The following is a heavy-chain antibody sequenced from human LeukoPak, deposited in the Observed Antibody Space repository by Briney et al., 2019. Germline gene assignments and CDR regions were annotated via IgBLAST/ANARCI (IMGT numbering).Heavy chain of an antibody. CDR2: IFVGSGTT. D-gene: IGHD3-10*01. CDR1: GFTFSYSA. J-gene: IGHJ4*02. V-gene: IGHV1-58*02. Sequence: ASVKVSCKASGFTFSYSAMQWVRQARGQRLEWIGWIFVGSGTTSYAQKFQERVIITRDMSTSTAYMELSSLRAEDTAVYYCAADSGNYGSGTHIPDHWGQGTLVTVSS. CDR3: AADSGNYGSGTHIPDH.